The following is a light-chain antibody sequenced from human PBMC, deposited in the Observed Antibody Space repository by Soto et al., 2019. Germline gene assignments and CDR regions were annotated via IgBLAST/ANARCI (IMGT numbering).Light chain of an antibody. J-gene: IGKJ1*01. Sequence: DMQMTQTPSALSASVGDRVTIACRSSQSINRWMARYQLKPGNAPQLLIYKASTLKSGVPSRFSGSGSGTEFTLTISSLQPDDFATYYCQHDNSYSEAFGQGTKVDI. CDR1: QSINRW. CDR3: QHDNSYSEA. CDR2: KAS. V-gene: IGKV1-5*03.